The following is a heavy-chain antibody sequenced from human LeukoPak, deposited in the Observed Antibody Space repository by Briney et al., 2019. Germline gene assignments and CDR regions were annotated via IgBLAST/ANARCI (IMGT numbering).Heavy chain of an antibody. CDR2: INHRGDT. Sequence: SETLSLTCAVYGGSFSSYYWSWIRQSPGKGLEWIAEINHRGDTNYNPSVKSRVTISVDTSKNQLSLRVTSLTAADTAVYYCARGPTISETGYFDYWGQGTLATVSS. CDR1: GGSFSSYY. CDR3: ARGPTISETGYFDY. D-gene: IGHD1-1*01. V-gene: IGHV4-34*01. J-gene: IGHJ4*03.